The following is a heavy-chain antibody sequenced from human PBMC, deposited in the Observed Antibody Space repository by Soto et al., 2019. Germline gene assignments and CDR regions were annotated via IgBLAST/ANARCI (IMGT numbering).Heavy chain of an antibody. CDR2: IYHSGST. CDR1: GGSISSGGYS. D-gene: IGHD6-13*01. Sequence: QLQLQESGSGLVKPSQTLSLTCAVSGGSISSGGYSWSWIRQPLGKGLEWIGYIYHSGSTYYHTSLTGRATITVHRSKNQFSLKLSSVTAADTAVYYCAGLLAAAFDYWGQGTLVTVSS. V-gene: IGHV4-30-2*01. J-gene: IGHJ4*02. CDR3: AGLLAAAFDY.